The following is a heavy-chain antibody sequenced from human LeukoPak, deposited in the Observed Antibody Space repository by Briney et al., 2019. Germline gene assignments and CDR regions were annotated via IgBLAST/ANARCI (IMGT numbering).Heavy chain of an antibody. CDR2: INHSGST. D-gene: IGHD6-25*01. V-gene: IGHV4-34*01. CDR3: NMRAGASDI. CDR1: GGSFSGYY. Sequence: SETLSLTCAVYGGSFSGYYWSWIRQPPGKGLEWIGEINHSGSTNYNPSLKSRVTISVDTSKNQFSLKLSSVTAADTAVYYCNMRAGASDIWGQGTMVTVSS. J-gene: IGHJ3*02.